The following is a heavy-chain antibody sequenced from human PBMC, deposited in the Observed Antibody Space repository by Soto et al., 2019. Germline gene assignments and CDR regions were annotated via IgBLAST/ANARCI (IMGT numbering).Heavy chain of an antibody. D-gene: IGHD3-3*01. Sequence: PSETLSLTCTVSGGSISSYYWSWIRQPPGKGLEWIASIHYSGSTKYNPSLKSRVTVSVDTSKNQFSLKLSSVTAADTAVYYCARVPAYYDFWSAAGGWFDPWGQGTLVTVSS. CDR3: ARVPAYYDFWSAAGGWFDP. CDR1: GGSISSYY. V-gene: IGHV4-59*01. CDR2: IHYSGST. J-gene: IGHJ5*02.